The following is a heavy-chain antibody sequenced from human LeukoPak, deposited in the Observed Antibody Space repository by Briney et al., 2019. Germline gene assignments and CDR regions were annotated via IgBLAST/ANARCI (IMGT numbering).Heavy chain of an antibody. CDR1: GRSISSSNYY. Sequence: SETLSLTCSVSGRSISSSNYYWGWIRQPPGKGLEWIVSIYYSGSTYYNPSLKSRVTISVDTSKNQFSLKLSSVTAADTAVYYCARVPTGGNFDYWGQGTLVTVSS. D-gene: IGHD1-14*01. V-gene: IGHV4-39*01. CDR3: ARVPTGGNFDY. J-gene: IGHJ4*02. CDR2: IYYSGST.